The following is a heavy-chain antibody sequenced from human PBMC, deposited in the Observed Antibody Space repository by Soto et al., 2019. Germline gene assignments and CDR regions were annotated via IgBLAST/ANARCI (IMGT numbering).Heavy chain of an antibody. J-gene: IGHJ6*02. D-gene: IGHD3-10*01. CDR3: ARGGITMDWNYYYSGMDV. CDR2: IIPTGST. V-gene: IGHV4-34*01. CDR1: GASVSGQY. Sequence: PSETLSLTCAVSGASVSGQYWSWIRQPPGKGLEWVGEIIPTGSTTYNPSLKSRLSFSLDTSKNHFSLNLSSVSVADTAVYYCARGGITMDWNYYYSGMDVWGQGTTVTVSS.